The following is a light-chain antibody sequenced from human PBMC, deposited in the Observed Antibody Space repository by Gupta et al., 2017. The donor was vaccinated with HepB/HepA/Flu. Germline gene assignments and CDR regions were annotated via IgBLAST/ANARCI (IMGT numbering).Light chain of an antibody. Sequence: EIVLTQFPATLSLSPGERATRPCRASQRAVSHLDWYQQKPGHAPRLPSYATSNRSTGIPARFRSSGSGTYFTHTISRLEPEDFALYYCQHRTNWPPSRTFGQGTRLEI. CDR2: ATS. J-gene: IGKJ5*01. CDR3: QHRTNWPPSRT. V-gene: IGKV3-11*01. CDR1: QRAVSH.